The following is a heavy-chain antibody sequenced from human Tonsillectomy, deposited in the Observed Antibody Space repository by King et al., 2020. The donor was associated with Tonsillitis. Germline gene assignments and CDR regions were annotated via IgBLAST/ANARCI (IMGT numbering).Heavy chain of an antibody. CDR2: IIPIFGTA. Sequence: QLVQSAAEVKKPGSSVQVSCKASAGTFISYAISWVRQAPGQGLEWMGGIIPIFGTANYAQKFQGRGTITADESTRTAYMELSSLGSDDTAVYYCSGDEKRIAGAWDVGGRGTTVPVSS. V-gene: IGHV1-69*01. D-gene: IGHD6-13*01. CDR1: AGTFISYA. J-gene: IGHJ6*04. CDR3: SGDEKRIAGAWDV.